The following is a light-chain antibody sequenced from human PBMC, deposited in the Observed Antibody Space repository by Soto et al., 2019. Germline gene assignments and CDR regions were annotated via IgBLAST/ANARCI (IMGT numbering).Light chain of an antibody. CDR1: QTITTY. Sequence: DIQMTQSPSSLSASVGDRVTITCRASQTITTYLNWYQHKPGKAPKLLIYAAISLQSGVPSRLSGSGSGTDFTLTISSLQPDDFATYYCQQYNSYSWTFGQGTKVDIK. J-gene: IGKJ1*01. CDR2: AAI. CDR3: QQYNSYSWT. V-gene: IGKV1-39*01.